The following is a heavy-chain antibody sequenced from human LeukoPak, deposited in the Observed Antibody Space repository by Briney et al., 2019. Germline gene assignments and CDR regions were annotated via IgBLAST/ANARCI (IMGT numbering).Heavy chain of an antibody. CDR3: ARRHCSSTSCSDAFFDH. V-gene: IGHV3-48*01. D-gene: IGHD2-2*01. CDR2: ISSSSSTI. J-gene: IGHJ4*02. CDR1: GFTFSSYS. Sequence: QAGGSLRLSCAASGFTFSSYSMNWVRQAPGKGLEWVSYISSSSSTIYYADSVKGRFTISRDNAKNSLYLQMSSLRAEDTAVYYCARRHCSSTSCSDAFFDHWGQGTLVTVSS.